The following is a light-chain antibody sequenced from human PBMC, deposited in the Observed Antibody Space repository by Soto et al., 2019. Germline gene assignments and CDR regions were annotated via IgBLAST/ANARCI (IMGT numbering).Light chain of an antibody. CDR3: QQYDSYPLT. CDR1: QSISSW. CDR2: KAS. V-gene: IGKV1-5*03. J-gene: IGKJ4*01. Sequence: DIQMTQSPSTLSASVGDRVTITCRASQSISSWLAWYQHKPGKAPNLPIYKASSLESGVPARFSASGSGTEFTLTVSSLQPDDLATYYWQQYDSYPLTFGGGTKVEIK.